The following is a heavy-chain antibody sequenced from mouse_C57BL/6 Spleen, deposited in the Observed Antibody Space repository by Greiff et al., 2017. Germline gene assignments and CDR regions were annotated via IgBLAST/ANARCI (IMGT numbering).Heavy chain of an antibody. D-gene: IGHD2-1*01. V-gene: IGHV3-6*01. Sequence: EVHLVESGPGLVKPSQSLSLTCSVTGYSITSGYYWNWIRQFPGNKLEWMGYISYDGSNNYNPSLKNRISITRDTSKNQFFLKLNSVTTEDTATXYCASGGYGNYWYFDVWGTGTTVTVSS. CDR2: ISYDGSN. CDR3: ASGGYGNYWYFDV. J-gene: IGHJ1*03. CDR1: GYSITSGYY.